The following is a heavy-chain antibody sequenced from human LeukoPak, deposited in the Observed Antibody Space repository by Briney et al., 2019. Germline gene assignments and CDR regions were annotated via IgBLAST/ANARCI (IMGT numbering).Heavy chain of an antibody. J-gene: IGHJ6*03. D-gene: IGHD3-22*01. CDR2: IYSGGST. CDR1: GFTVSSNY. CDR3: ARDYFDSSDYPQTYYYFYMDA. V-gene: IGHV3-53*01. Sequence: PGGSLRLSCAASGFTVSSNYMSWVRQAPGKGLEWVSVIYSGGSTYYADSVKGRFTISRDNSKNTLYLQMNSLRAEDTAVYYCARDYFDSSDYPQTYYYFYMDAWGKGTTVTVSS.